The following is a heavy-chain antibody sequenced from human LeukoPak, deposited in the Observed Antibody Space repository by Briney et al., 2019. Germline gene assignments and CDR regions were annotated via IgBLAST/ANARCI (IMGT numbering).Heavy chain of an antibody. CDR1: GGSISSYY. CDR2: IYYSGST. J-gene: IGHJ3*02. Sequence: KASETLSLTCTVSGGSISSYYWSWIRQPPGKGLEWIGYIYYSGSTNYNPSLKSRVTISVDTSKNQFSLKLSSVTAADTAVYYCAREYSSSWSTRMDAFDIWGQGTMVTVSS. V-gene: IGHV4-59*01. CDR3: AREYSSSWSTRMDAFDI. D-gene: IGHD6-13*01.